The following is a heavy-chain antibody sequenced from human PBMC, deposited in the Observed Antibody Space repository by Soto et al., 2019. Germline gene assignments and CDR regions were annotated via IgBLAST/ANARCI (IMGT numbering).Heavy chain of an antibody. CDR1: GGTLSSYI. D-gene: IGHD3-16*01. J-gene: IGHJ4*02. CDR3: ARGLVGEPGAFDY. CDR2: VIFNFATV. Sequence: QVQLVQSGAEVKKPGSSVKVSCKASGGTLSSYIVTWVRQAPGQGLEWMGGVIFNFATVNYAQKLQGRVTITADKSTDTGYMALSGLRFDDTAVYYCARGLVGEPGAFDYWGQGTPVTVSS. V-gene: IGHV1-69*06.